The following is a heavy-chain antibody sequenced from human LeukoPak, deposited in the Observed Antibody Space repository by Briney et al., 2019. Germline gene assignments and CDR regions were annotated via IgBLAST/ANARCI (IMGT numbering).Heavy chain of an antibody. CDR2: ISYDGSNK. Sequence: GGSLRLSCAASGFTLSSYAMSWVRQAPGKGLEWVAVISYDGSNKYYADSVKGRFTISRDNSKNTLYLQMNSLRAEDTAVYYCAKDRLRWLQLGGAFDIWGQGTMVTVSS. D-gene: IGHD5-24*01. V-gene: IGHV3-30*18. CDR1: GFTLSSYA. J-gene: IGHJ3*02. CDR3: AKDRLRWLQLGGAFDI.